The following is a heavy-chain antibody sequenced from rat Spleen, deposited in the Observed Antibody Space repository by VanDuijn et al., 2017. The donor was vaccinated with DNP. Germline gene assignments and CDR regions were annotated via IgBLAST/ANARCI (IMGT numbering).Heavy chain of an antibody. Sequence: EVQLVESGGGLVQPGRSLKLSCAASGFTFSDYYMAWVRLAPQRGLEWVATIAYDGTTSSYRDSVTGRFTVSRDNAKTTLYLQMDSLRSEDTATYYCARTYSNYGNWFPYWGQGVMVTVSS. CDR1: GFTFSDYY. D-gene: IGHD1-2*01. V-gene: IGHV5-7*01. J-gene: IGHJ2*01. CDR2: IAYDGTTS. CDR3: ARTYSNYGNWFPY.